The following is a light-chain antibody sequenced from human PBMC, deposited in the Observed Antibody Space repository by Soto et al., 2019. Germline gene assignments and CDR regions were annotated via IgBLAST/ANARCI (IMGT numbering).Light chain of an antibody. Sequence: HSVLTQPPSVSGAPGQRVTISCTGSSSNIGAGYDVHWYQQLPGTAPKLLIYGNSNRPSGVPDRFSVSKSGTSASLAITGLQPEDEADYYCQSYDTSLSGYVFGTGTKLTVL. V-gene: IGLV1-40*01. CDR2: GNS. J-gene: IGLJ1*01. CDR1: SSNIGAGYD. CDR3: QSYDTSLSGYV.